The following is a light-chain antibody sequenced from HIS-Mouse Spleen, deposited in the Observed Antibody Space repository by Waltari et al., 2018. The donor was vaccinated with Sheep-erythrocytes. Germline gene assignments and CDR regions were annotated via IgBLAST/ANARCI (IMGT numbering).Light chain of an antibody. CDR1: QGISSA. CDR3: QQFNSYPLT. V-gene: IGKV1-13*02. CDR2: DAA. Sequence: AIQLTQSPSSLSASVGDRLTITCRASQGISSALAWYQQKPGKAPKLLIYDAASLESGVPSRFSGSGSGTEFTVTISSLQPEDFATYYCQQFNSYPLTFGGGTKVEIK. J-gene: IGKJ4*01.